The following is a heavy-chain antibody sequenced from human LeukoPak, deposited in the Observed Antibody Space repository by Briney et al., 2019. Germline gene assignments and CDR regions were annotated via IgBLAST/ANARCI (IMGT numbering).Heavy chain of an antibody. J-gene: IGHJ5*02. Sequence: PGGSLRLSCAVSGFTFSSYEMNWVRQAPGKGLEWVAFIRYDGSNKYYADSVKGRFTISRDNSKNTLYLQMNSLRAEDTAVYYCAKAYYYGSGSDLGFDPWGQGTLVTVSS. V-gene: IGHV3-30*02. CDR1: GFTFSSYE. CDR3: AKAYYYGSGSDLGFDP. D-gene: IGHD3-10*01. CDR2: IRYDGSNK.